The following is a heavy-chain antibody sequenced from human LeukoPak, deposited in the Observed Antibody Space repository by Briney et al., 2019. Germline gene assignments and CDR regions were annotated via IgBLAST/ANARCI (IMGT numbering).Heavy chain of an antibody. J-gene: IGHJ6*03. D-gene: IGHD3-3*01. CDR1: GGSISSGSYY. CDR2: IYTSGNT. V-gene: IGHV4-61*02. CDR3: ARDRRYDFWSGEWEGHYYYMDV. Sequence: SETLSLTCTVSGGSISSGSYYWSWIRQPAGKGLEWIGRIYTSGNTNYNPSLKSRVTISVDTSKNQFSLKLSSVTAADTAVYYCARDRRYDFWSGEWEGHYYYMDVWGKGTTVTVSS.